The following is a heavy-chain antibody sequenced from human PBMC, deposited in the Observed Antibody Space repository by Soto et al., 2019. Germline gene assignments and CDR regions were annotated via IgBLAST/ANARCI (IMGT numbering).Heavy chain of an antibody. V-gene: IGHV4-34*01. CDR3: ARVGRWLQLRQYYYYGMDV. CDR1: GGSFSGYY. Sequence: SLTCAVNGGSFSGYYWSWIRQPPGKGQAWIGEINHSGSTTYNPSLKSRVTISVDPPKNQFSLKLSSVTPADTAVYYCARVGRWLQLRQYYYYGMDVWGQGTTVTVSS. D-gene: IGHD5-12*01. CDR2: INHSGST. J-gene: IGHJ6*02.